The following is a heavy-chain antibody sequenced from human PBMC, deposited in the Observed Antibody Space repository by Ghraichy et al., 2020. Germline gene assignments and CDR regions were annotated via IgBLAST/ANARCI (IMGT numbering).Heavy chain of an antibody. CDR3: AKGFSYSGSDH. J-gene: IGHJ5*02. D-gene: IGHD1-26*01. CDR1: GFTFSSYA. Sequence: GESLNISCAASGFTFSSYAMSWVRQAPGKGLEWVSAISGSGGSTYYADSVKGRFTISRDNSKNTLYLQMNSLRAEDTAVYYCAKGFSYSGSDHWGQGTLVTVSS. V-gene: IGHV3-23*01. CDR2: ISGSGGST.